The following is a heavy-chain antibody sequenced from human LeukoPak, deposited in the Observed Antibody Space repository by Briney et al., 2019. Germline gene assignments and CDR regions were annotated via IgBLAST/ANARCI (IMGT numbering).Heavy chain of an antibody. Sequence: SETLSLTCTVSGGSISSYYWSWIRQPPGKGLEWIGYISYSGNTNYNPSLKSRVTISVDTSKNQFSLKLSSVTAADTAVYYCATRSTGVAATFDCWGQGALVTVSS. V-gene: IGHV4-59*01. CDR3: ATRSTGVAATFDC. D-gene: IGHD2-15*01. CDR2: ISYSGNT. CDR1: GGSISSYY. J-gene: IGHJ4*02.